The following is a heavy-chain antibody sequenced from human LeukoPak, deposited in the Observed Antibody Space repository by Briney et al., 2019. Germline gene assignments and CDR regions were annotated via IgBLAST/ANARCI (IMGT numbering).Heavy chain of an antibody. CDR3: ARGRGLQLPRYRYYYYYYMDV. V-gene: IGHV4-34*01. Sequence: PSETLSLTCAVYGGSFSGYYWSWIRQPPGKGLEWIGEINHSGSTNYNPSLKSRVTISVDTSKNQFSLKLSSVTAADTAVYYCARGRGLQLPRYRYYYYYYMDVWAKGPRSPSP. CDR2: INHSGST. D-gene: IGHD5-24*01. CDR1: GGSFSGYY. J-gene: IGHJ6*03.